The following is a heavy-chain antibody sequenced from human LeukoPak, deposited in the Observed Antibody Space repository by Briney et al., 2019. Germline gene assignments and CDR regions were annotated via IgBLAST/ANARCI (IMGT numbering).Heavy chain of an antibody. J-gene: IGHJ4*02. CDR3: ARGLGSSLDY. CDR2: IYHSGST. D-gene: IGHD3-10*01. CDR1: GYSISSGYY. Sequence: SETLSLTCTVSGYSISSGYYWGWIRQPPGKGLEWIGSIYHSGSTYYNPSLKSRVTISVDTSKNQFSLKLSSVTAADTAVYYCARGLGSSLDYWGQGTLVTVSS. V-gene: IGHV4-38-2*02.